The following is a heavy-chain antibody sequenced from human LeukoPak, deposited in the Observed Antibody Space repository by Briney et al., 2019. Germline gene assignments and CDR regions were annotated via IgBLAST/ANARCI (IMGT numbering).Heavy chain of an antibody. CDR2: IYTSGST. J-gene: IGHJ6*03. CDR3: SVAGYYYYYMDV. D-gene: IGHD6-19*01. V-gene: IGHV4-61*02. Sequence: SETLSPTCTVSGGSISSGSYYWSWIRQPAGKGLEWIGRIYTSGSTNYNPSLKSRVTISVDTSKNQFSLKLSSVTAADTAVYYCSVAGYYYYYMDVWGKGTTVTVSS. CDR1: GGSISSGSYY.